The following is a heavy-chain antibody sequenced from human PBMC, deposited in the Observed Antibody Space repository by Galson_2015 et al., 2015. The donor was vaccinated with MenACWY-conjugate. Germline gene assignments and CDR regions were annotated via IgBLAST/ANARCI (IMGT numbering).Heavy chain of an antibody. J-gene: IGHJ4*02. Sequence: SLRLSCAASGITFSHCGMNWVRQAPGKGLEWISYISPGSGIIYYADSAKGRFTISRDDAKNSLYLQMNSLRVEDTAVYYCTRRTGGSYDYWGQGTLVTVSS. V-gene: IGHV3-48*01. CDR3: TRRTGGSYDY. D-gene: IGHD1-26*01. CDR2: ISPGSGII. CDR1: GITFSHCG.